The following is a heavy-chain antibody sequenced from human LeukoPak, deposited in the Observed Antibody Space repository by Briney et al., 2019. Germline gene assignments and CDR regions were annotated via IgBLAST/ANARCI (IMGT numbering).Heavy chain of an antibody. V-gene: IGHV3-7*03. CDR3: AKDIAVAAAAGNTFDY. J-gene: IGHJ4*02. Sequence: GGSLRLSCAASGFTFSSYWMSWVRQAPGKGLEWVANIKQDGSEKYYVDSVKGRFTISRDNAKNSLYLQMNSLRAEDTALYYCAKDIAVAAAAGNTFDYWGQGTLVTVSS. D-gene: IGHD6-13*01. CDR2: IKQDGSEK. CDR1: GFTFSSYW.